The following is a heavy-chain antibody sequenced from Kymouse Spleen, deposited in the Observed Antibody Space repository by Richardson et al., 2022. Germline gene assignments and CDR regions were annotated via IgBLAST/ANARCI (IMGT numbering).Heavy chain of an antibody. CDR1: GGSFSGYY. V-gene: IGHV4-34*01. CDR2: INHSGST. Sequence: QVQLQQWGAGLLKPSETLSLTCAVYGGSFSGYYWSWIRQPPGKGLEWIGEINHSGSTNYNPSLKSRVTISVDTSKNQFSLKLSSVTAADTAVYYCARGLGIVGATGYYYYGMDVWGQGTTVTVSS. D-gene: IGHD1-26*01. CDR3: ARGLGIVGATGYYYYGMDV. J-gene: IGHJ6*02.